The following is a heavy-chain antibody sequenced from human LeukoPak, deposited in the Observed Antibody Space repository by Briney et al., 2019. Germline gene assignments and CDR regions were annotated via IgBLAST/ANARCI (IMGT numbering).Heavy chain of an antibody. CDR3: AKDSSSGTYYDY. CDR2: VSGSGGST. Sequence: GGSLRLSCAASGFTFSTYDMSWVRQAPGKGLEWVSAVSGSGGSTYYADSVKGRFTISRDNSKNTLYLQMNSLRVEDTAEYYCAKDSSSGTYYDYWGQGTLVTVYS. J-gene: IGHJ4*02. CDR1: GFTFSTYD. D-gene: IGHD1-26*01. V-gene: IGHV3-23*01.